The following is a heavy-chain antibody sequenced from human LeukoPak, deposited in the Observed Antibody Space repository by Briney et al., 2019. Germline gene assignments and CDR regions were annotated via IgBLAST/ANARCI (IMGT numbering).Heavy chain of an antibody. J-gene: IGHJ4*02. D-gene: IGHD4-17*01. Sequence: GGSLRLSCAASGFTFNTYSMTWVRQAPGKGLEWVSSITSSSTHIYYADSVKGRFTISRDNAKNSLFLQMNSLRAEDTAIYYCARVSGDYYHTVESWGQGTLVTVSS. V-gene: IGHV3-21*01. CDR3: ARVSGDYYHTVES. CDR2: ITSSSTHI. CDR1: GFTFNTYS.